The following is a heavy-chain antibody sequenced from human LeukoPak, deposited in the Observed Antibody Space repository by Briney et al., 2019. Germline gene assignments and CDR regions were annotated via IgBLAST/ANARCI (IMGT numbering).Heavy chain of an antibody. J-gene: IGHJ3*02. CDR1: GFTFSSYE. CDR3: AKTGRRWPRAFDI. V-gene: IGHV3-48*03. D-gene: IGHD5-24*01. Sequence: GGSLRLSCAASGFTFSSYEMNWVRQAPGKGLEWVSYISSSGSTIYYADSVKGRFTISRDNSKNTLYLQMNSLRAEDTAVYYCAKTGRRWPRAFDIWGQGTMVTVSS. CDR2: ISSSGSTI.